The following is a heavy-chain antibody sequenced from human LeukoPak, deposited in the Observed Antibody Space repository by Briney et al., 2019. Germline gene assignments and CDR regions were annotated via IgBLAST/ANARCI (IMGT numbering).Heavy chain of an antibody. D-gene: IGHD6-19*01. V-gene: IGHV3-23*01. CDR1: GFTFSSYA. Sequence: GGSLRLSCAASGFTFSSYAMSWVRQAPGKGLEWVSAISGSGGSTYYADSVRGRFTISRDNSKNTLYLQMNSLRAEDTAVYYCAIGRASGWYEFDYWGQGTLVTVSS. CDR3: AIGRASGWYEFDY. CDR2: ISGSGGST. J-gene: IGHJ4*02.